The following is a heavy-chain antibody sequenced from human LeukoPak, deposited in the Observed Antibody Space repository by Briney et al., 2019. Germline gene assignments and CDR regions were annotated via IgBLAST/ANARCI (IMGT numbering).Heavy chain of an antibody. J-gene: IGHJ4*02. CDR3: ARVRIAGDYFDY. CDR2: ISSSGSSI. D-gene: IGHD1-14*01. CDR1: GFTVSSNS. Sequence: PGGSLRLSCTVSGFTVSSNSMSWVRQAPGKGLEWVSYISSSGSSIYYADSVKGRFTISRDNAKNSLYLQMNSLRAEDTAVYYCARVRIAGDYFDYWGQGTLVTVSS. V-gene: IGHV3-11*01.